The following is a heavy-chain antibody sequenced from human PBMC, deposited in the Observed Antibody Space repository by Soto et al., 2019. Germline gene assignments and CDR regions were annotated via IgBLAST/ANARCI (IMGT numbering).Heavy chain of an antibody. CDR1: GGTFSSYA. V-gene: IGHV1-69*12. Sequence: QVQLVQSGAEVKKPGSSVKVSCKASGGTFSSYAISWVRQAPGQGLEWMGGIIPIFGTANYAQKFQGRVTITADESTSTADMELSSRRSEDTAVYYCARSHPDMITFGGVFDYWGQGTLVTVSS. J-gene: IGHJ4*02. CDR2: IIPIFGTA. D-gene: IGHD3-16*01. CDR3: ARSHPDMITFGGVFDY.